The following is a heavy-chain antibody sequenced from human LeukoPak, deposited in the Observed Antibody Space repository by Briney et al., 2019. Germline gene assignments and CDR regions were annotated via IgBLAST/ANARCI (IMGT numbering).Heavy chain of an antibody. Sequence: GGSLRLSCEGSGFTFSSHWMSWVRQAPGKGLEWVANIKEDGSEKYSVDSVKGRFTISRDNAKNSLYLQMNSLRVEDTAVYYCARAQSVASAYYGMEVWGQGTTVTVSS. J-gene: IGHJ6*02. CDR2: IKEDGSEK. V-gene: IGHV3-7*01. D-gene: IGHD5-12*01. CDR3: ARAQSVASAYYGMEV. CDR1: GFTFSSHW.